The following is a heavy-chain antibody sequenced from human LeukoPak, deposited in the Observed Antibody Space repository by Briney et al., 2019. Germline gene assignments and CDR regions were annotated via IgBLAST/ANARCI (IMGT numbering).Heavy chain of an antibody. CDR1: GFSLSTSGVG. J-gene: IGHJ4*02. Sequence: SGPTLVNPTPTLTLTCTFSGFSLSTSGVGVGWIRQPPGKALEWLALTYWDDDKRYSPSLKSRLTITKDTSKNQVVLTMTNMDDVDTPTYYCVHRLDRMATGYYFDYWGQGTLVTVSS. CDR3: VHRLDRMATGYYFDY. V-gene: IGHV2-5*02. CDR2: TYWDDDK. D-gene: IGHD1-14*01.